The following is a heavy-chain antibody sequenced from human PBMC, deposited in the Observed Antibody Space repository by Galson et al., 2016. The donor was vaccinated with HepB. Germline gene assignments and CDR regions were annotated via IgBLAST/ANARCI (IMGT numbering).Heavy chain of an antibody. V-gene: IGHV5-51*01. D-gene: IGHD2-2*01. Sequence: QSGAEVKKPGESLKISCKGSGYNFTDYWIAWVRQMPGKGLEWMGIIYPDDSDTRYNPSFRGQVTISADKDMTTVFLQWSSLKASETGTDYCARRCVRTREADFWGQGTLVNVSS. CDR2: IYPDDSDT. J-gene: IGHJ4*02. CDR3: ARRCVRTREADF. CDR1: GYNFTDYW.